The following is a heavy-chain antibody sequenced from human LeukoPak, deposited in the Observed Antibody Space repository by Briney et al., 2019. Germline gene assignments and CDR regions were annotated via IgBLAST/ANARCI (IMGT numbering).Heavy chain of an antibody. D-gene: IGHD4-17*01. CDR1: GGSFSSHY. CDR2: ISYGGST. V-gene: IGHV4-59*11. CDR3: ARDPTTVTKGFDI. Sequence: SETLSLTCTVSGGSFSSHYWTWIRQSPGKGLEWIGYISYGGSTNYNPSLKSRVTLSVVTSKNQFSLKLSSVTAADTAVYYCARDPTTVTKGFDIWGQGTTVTVSS. J-gene: IGHJ3*02.